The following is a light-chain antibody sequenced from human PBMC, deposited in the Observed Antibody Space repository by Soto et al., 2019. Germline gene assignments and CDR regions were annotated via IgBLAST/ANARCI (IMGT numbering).Light chain of an antibody. Sequence: QSVLTQPPSASGSPGQSVTISCTGTSSDVGGYNFVSWYQQHPGKAPKFMIYEVTKRPSGVPDRFSGSKSGNTASLTVSGLQAEDEADYYCSSYAGGIKWVFGGGTQLTGL. J-gene: IGLJ3*02. CDR2: EVT. CDR1: SSDVGGYNF. CDR3: SSYAGGIKWV. V-gene: IGLV2-8*01.